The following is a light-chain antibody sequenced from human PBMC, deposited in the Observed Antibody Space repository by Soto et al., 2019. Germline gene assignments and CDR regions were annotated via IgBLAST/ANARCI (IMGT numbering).Light chain of an antibody. Sequence: EIVLTQSPGPLSLSPGEIATLPFRGSQTVSTNYLAWYQQKPGQAPRLLIYGASKRATGIPDRFSGSGSGTDFAFTISRLEPEDFAVYCCQQYGSSPRTFGQGTKVDIK. V-gene: IGKV3-20*01. J-gene: IGKJ1*01. CDR3: QQYGSSPRT. CDR2: GAS. CDR1: QTVSTNY.